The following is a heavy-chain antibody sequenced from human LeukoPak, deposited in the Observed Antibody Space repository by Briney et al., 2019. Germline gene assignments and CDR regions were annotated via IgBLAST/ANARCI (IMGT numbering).Heavy chain of an antibody. V-gene: IGHV5-51*01. J-gene: IGHJ4*02. CDR3: ARELGPKTPRAKTSRQQWLVNFDY. CDR2: IYPGDSDT. CDR1: GYSFTSYW. Sequence: GESLKISCKGSGYSFTSYWIGWVRKMPGKGLEWMGIIYPGDSDTRYSQSFQGQVTISADKSISTAYLQWSSLKASDTAMYYCARELGPKTPRAKTSRQQWLVNFDYWGQGTLVTVSS. D-gene: IGHD6-19*01.